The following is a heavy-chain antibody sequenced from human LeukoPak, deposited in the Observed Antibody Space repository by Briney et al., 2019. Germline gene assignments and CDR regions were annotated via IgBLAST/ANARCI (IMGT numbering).Heavy chain of an antibody. J-gene: IGHJ4*02. Sequence: PGGSLRLSCAASGFTFSDYSINWVRQAPGKGLEWVSSITSSSSYIYYANSVNGRFTISRDNAKSSLYLQMNSLRAEDTAVYYCARGGISGWYDYWGQRTLVTVSS. CDR2: ITSSSSYI. V-gene: IGHV3-21*01. CDR3: ARGGISGWYDY. D-gene: IGHD6-19*01. CDR1: GFTFSDYS.